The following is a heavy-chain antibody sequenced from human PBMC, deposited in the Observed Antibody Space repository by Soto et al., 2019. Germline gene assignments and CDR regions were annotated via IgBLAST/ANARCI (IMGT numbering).Heavy chain of an antibody. CDR1: GFTFSSYS. V-gene: IGHV3-48*02. CDR2: ISSSSSTI. J-gene: IGHJ6*02. D-gene: IGHD2-8*01. Sequence: GGSLRLSCAASGFTFSSYSMNWVRQAPGKGLEWVSYISSSSSTIYYADSVKGRFTISRENAKNSLDLQMNSLRDEDTAVYYCARANRDKDIVLMVYAIPVNSYYYYGMDVWGQGTTVTVSS. CDR3: ARANRDKDIVLMVYAIPVNSYYYYGMDV.